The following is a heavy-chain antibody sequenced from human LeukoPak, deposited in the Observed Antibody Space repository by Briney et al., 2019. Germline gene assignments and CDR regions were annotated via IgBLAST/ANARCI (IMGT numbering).Heavy chain of an antibody. CDR3: ARDSGMVRGTVDY. CDR2: ITPSGGST. D-gene: IGHD3-10*01. Sequence: ASVKVSCKSSGYAFTSYYMYWVRQAPGQGLEWMGIITPSGGSTSCAQKFQGRVTMTRDTSTSTVYMELSSLRSEDTAVYYCARDSGMVRGTVDYWGQGTLVTGSS. V-gene: IGHV1-46*01. CDR1: GYAFTSYY. J-gene: IGHJ4*02.